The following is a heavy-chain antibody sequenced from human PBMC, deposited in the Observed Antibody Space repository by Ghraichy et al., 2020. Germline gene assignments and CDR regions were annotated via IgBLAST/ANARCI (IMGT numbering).Heavy chain of an antibody. V-gene: IGHV4-34*01. D-gene: IGHD3-10*01. CDR1: GGSFSGYY. CDR2: INHSGST. Sequence: SETLSLTCAVYGGSFSGYYWSWIRQPPGKGLEWIGEINHSGSTNYNASLESRVTISADTSKNQFSLKLSSVTAADTAVYYCARYPYYYGSDSLRGFDPWGQGTLVTVSS. CDR3: ARYPYYYGSDSLRGFDP. J-gene: IGHJ5*02.